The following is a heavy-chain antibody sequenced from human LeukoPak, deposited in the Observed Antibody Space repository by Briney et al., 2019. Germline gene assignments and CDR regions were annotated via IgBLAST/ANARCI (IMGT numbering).Heavy chain of an antibody. CDR2: INPNSGGT. Sequence: GASVKVSCKASGYTFTGYYMHRVRQAPGQGLEWMGWINPNSGGTNYAQKLQGRVTMTTDTSTSTAYMELRSLRSDDTAVYYCARDSVLLWFGEFDYWGQGTLVTVSS. J-gene: IGHJ4*02. V-gene: IGHV1-2*02. CDR1: GYTFTGYY. D-gene: IGHD3-10*01. CDR3: ARDSVLLWFGEFDY.